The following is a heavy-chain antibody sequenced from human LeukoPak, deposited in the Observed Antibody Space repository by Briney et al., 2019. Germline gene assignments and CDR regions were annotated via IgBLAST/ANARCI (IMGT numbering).Heavy chain of an antibody. CDR2: ISSSGSTI. Sequence: GGSLRLSCAASGFNFSDYYMSWIRQAPGKGLEWVSYISSSGSTIYYADSVKGRFTISRDNAKNSLYLQMNSLRAEDTAVYYCARGDTMIVVVITHSAYFDYWGQGTLVTVSS. V-gene: IGHV3-11*01. D-gene: IGHD3-22*01. CDR1: GFNFSDYY. J-gene: IGHJ4*02. CDR3: ARGDTMIVVVITHSAYFDY.